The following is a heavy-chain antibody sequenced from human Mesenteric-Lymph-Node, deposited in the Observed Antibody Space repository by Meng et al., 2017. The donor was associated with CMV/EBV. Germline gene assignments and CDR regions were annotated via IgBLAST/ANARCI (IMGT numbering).Heavy chain of an antibody. J-gene: IGHJ6*02. CDR1: GFTFSSYA. V-gene: IGHV3-23*01. Sequence: GGSLRLSCAASGFTFSSYAMSWVRQAPGKGLEWVSAISGSGGSTYYADSVKGRFTISRDNSKNTLYLQMNSLRAEDTAVYYCAKDRVEVLLWFGELLCYGMDVWGQGTTVTVSS. D-gene: IGHD3-10*01. CDR2: ISGSGGST. CDR3: AKDRVEVLLWFGELLCYGMDV.